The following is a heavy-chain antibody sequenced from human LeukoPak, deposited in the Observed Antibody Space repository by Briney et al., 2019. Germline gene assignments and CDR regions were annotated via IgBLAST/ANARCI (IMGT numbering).Heavy chain of an antibody. V-gene: IGHV4-59*01. CDR2: IYYSGST. J-gene: IGHJ4*02. Sequence: PSETLSLTCTVSGGSISSDYWSWIRQPPGKGLQWIGYIYYSGSTNYNPSLKSRVTISVDTSKNQFSLKLSSVTAADTAVYYCARGPRGVVVMAYWGQGTLVTVSS. D-gene: IGHD3-22*01. CDR3: ARGPRGVVVMAY. CDR1: GGSISSDY.